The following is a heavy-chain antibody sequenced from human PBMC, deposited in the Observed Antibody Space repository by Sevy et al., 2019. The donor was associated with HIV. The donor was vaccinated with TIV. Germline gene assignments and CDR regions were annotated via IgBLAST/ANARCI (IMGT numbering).Heavy chain of an antibody. D-gene: IGHD3-22*01. CDR3: ATTKDYYDNSAYPFDY. Sequence: ASVKVSCKVSGYTLTQLSMHWVRQAPGKGLEWMATFDPEDGAIRYVQEFQGRVTMTEDTSTDTAYMELDSLRSEDTAFYYCATTKDYYDNSAYPFDYWGQGTLVTVSS. V-gene: IGHV1-24*01. J-gene: IGHJ4*02. CDR2: FDPEDGAI. CDR1: GYTLTQLS.